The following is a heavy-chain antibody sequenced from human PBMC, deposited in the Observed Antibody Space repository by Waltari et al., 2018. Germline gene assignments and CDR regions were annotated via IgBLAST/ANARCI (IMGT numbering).Heavy chain of an antibody. CDR2: INNGGRSST. Sequence: EVQLVESGGGLVQPGASLRLSCAASGFTVSNYYTHWVRQGPGKGLVWISRINNGGRSSTTYADSVKGRFTISKDNAKNTVYLQMNSLRAEDTAVYHCARGGQLALDYWGQGTLVTVSS. V-gene: IGHV3-74*01. CDR1: GFTVSNYY. CDR3: ARGGQLALDY. J-gene: IGHJ4*02. D-gene: IGHD6-6*01.